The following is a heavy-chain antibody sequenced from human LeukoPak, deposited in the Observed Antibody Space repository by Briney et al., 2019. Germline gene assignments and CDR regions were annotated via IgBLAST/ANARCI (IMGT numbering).Heavy chain of an antibody. D-gene: IGHD1-26*01. CDR3: ARDFGGSYTGGGWFDP. Sequence: ASVKVSCKASGYSFSSNSISWMRQAAGQGLEWMGWISAYNGNTKYAQKLQGRVTMTTDTSTNTAYMELRSLRSDDTAVYYCARDFGGSYTGGGWFDPWGQGTLVTVSP. V-gene: IGHV1-18*01. CDR2: ISAYNGNT. CDR1: GYSFSSNS. J-gene: IGHJ5*02.